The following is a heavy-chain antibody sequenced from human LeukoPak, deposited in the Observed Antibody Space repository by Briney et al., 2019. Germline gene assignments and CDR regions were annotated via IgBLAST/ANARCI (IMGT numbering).Heavy chain of an antibody. CDR1: GYTFTSYG. V-gene: IGHV1-18*01. CDR2: ISAYNGNT. CDR3: ARDYDYCGGDCYSRSYWYFDL. Sequence: ASVKVSCKASGYTFTSYGISWVRQAPGQGLEWMRWISAYNGNTNYAQKLQGRVTMTTDTSTSTAYMELRSLRSDDTAVYYCARDYDYCGGDCYSRSYWYFDLWGRGTLVTVSS. J-gene: IGHJ2*01. D-gene: IGHD2-21*02.